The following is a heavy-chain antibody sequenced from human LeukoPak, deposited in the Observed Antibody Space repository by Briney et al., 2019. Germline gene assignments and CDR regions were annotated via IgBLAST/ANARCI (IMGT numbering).Heavy chain of an antibody. Sequence: ASVKVSCKASGYTFTSYSINWVRQAPGQGLEWMGWISTYNGNTNYTQKLRGRVTMTTDTSTSTAYMELRSLRSDVTAVYYCAKDRWRDGSSSFDNWGQGTLVTVSS. D-gene: IGHD6-6*01. V-gene: IGHV1-18*01. J-gene: IGHJ4*02. CDR3: AKDRWRDGSSSFDN. CDR1: GYTFTSYS. CDR2: ISTYNGNT.